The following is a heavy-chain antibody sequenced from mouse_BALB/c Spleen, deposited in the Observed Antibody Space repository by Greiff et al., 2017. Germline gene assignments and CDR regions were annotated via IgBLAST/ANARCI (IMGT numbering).Heavy chain of an antibody. J-gene: IGHJ3*01. V-gene: IGHV5-12-1*01. CDR1: GFAFSSYD. CDR2: ISSGGGST. Sequence: EVKLVESGGGLVKPGGSLKLSCAASGFAFSSYDMSWVRQTPEKRLEWVAYISSGGGSTYYPDTVKGRFTISRDNAKNTLYLQMSSLKSEDTAMYYCARQSWGQGTLVTVSA. CDR3: ARQS.